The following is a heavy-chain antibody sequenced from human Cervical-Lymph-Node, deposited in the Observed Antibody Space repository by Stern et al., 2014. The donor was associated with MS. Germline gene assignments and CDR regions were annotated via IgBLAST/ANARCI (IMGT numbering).Heavy chain of an antibody. CDR2: MFHRGSA. CDR1: GGSMNTYY. CDR3: ARRRNSFAFRDAFDI. D-gene: IGHD3-16*01. J-gene: IGHJ3*02. V-gene: IGHV4-59*08. Sequence: VQLVESGPGLVKPSETLSLTCTVSGGSMNTYYWSWIRQPPGKGLEWIGYMFHRGSANYNPSLKSRVTISVDTSKSQFSLTVCSVPAADTAVYYCARRRNSFAFRDAFDIWGQGTMVTVSS.